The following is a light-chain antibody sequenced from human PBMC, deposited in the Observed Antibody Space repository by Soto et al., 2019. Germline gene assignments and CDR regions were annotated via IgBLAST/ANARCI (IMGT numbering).Light chain of an antibody. V-gene: IGLV2-14*01. CDR1: VSDIGGYYY. CDR3: SSYVSSSIVV. J-gene: IGLJ2*01. Sequence: QSVLTQPASLSGSPGQSITISCTGTVSDIGGYYYVSWYQHHPGKAPQLIIYGVTNRPSGVSSRFSGSKSGNTASLTISGLKAEDEADYYCSSYVSSSIVVFGGGTKLTGL. CDR2: GVT.